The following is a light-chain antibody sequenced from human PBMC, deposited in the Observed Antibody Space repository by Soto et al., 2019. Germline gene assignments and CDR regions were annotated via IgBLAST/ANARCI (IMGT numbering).Light chain of an antibody. CDR2: DAS. CDR1: QTVSTY. CDR3: QQRHNWPPS. Sequence: EIVLTQSPPTLSLSPGERATLSCRASQTVSTYLAWYQQKPGQAPRLLIFDASNRATGIPARFSGSGSGTDFTLTISSLEPGDFAVYYCQQRHNWPPSFGGGTKVEIK. J-gene: IGKJ4*01. V-gene: IGKV3-11*01.